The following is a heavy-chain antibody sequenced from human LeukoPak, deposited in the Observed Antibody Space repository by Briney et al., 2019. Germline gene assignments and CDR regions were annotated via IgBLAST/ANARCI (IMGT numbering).Heavy chain of an antibody. CDR2: ISSSSSYI. Sequence: PGGSLRLSCEASGFTFSSYSMNWVRQAPGKGLEWVSTISSSSSYIDYADSVKGRFTISRDNAKNSLYLQMNSLRAEDTAVYYCARGGYYYHDSSGYLYHFDYWGQGTLVTVLS. CDR1: GFTFSSYS. CDR3: ARGGYYYHDSSGYLYHFDY. J-gene: IGHJ4*02. V-gene: IGHV3-21*01. D-gene: IGHD3-22*01.